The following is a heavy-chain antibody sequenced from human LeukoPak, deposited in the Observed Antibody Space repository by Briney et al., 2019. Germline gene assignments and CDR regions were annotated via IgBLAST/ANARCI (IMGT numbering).Heavy chain of an antibody. V-gene: IGHV3-23*01. D-gene: IGHD6-6*01. Sequence: GGSLRLPCAASGFTFSSYAMSWVRQAPGKGLEWVSAISGSGGSTYYADSVKGRFTISRDNSKNTLYLQMNSLRAEDTAVYYCARVPSIIAARRAGYYYYMDVWGKGTTVTVSS. CDR2: ISGSGGST. CDR1: GFTFSSYA. CDR3: ARVPSIIAARRAGYYYYMDV. J-gene: IGHJ6*03.